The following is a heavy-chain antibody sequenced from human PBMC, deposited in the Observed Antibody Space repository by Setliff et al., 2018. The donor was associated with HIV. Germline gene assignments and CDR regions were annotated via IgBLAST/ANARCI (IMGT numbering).Heavy chain of an antibody. CDR2: INHSGST. Sequence: SETLSLTCAVYGGSFSGHYWSWIRQAPGKGLEWIGEINHSGSTNYNPSLKSRVTISIDTSKNQFFLKLSTMTAADTAVYYCARGYVYDFWSGYYALHYYYMDVWGKGTTVTVAS. J-gene: IGHJ6*03. V-gene: IGHV4-34*01. D-gene: IGHD3-3*01. CDR1: GGSFSGHY. CDR3: ARGYVYDFWSGYYALHYYYMDV.